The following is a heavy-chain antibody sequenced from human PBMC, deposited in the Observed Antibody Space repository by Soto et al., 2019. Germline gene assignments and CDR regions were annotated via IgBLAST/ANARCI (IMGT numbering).Heavy chain of an antibody. CDR1: GFTFCSYE. CDR2: ISSSGSTI. V-gene: IGHV3-48*03. Sequence: GGSLRLSCAASGFTFCSYEMNWVRQAPGKGLEWVSYISSSGSTIYYADSVKGRFTISRDNAKNSLYLQMNSLRAEDTAVYYFEKKVGYCSSTNWYYLLYGMDVWGKGTTVTVSS. J-gene: IGHJ6*04. CDR3: EKKVGYCSSTNWYYLLYGMDV. D-gene: IGHD2-2*01.